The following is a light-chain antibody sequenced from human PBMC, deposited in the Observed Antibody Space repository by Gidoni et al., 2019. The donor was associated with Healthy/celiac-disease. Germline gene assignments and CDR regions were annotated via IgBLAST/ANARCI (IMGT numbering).Light chain of an antibody. CDR1: QSVRSSY. CDR3: QQYGRSPYT. Sequence: DIVLTQAPGTLALSPGERATLSCRASQSVRSSYFAWYQQKPGQAPRLLIYGASSRATGIPDRFSGSGSGTDFTLTISRLEPDDFAVYYCQQYGRSPYTFGQGTKLEIK. CDR2: GAS. J-gene: IGKJ2*01. V-gene: IGKV3-20*01.